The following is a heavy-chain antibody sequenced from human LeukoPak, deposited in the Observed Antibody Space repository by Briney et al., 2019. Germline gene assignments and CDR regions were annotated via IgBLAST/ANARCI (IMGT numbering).Heavy chain of an antibody. J-gene: IGHJ4*02. CDR3: AKEAHFGVVTSFDC. Sequence: TGGSLRLSCAASEFSLSSFAMSWVRQAPGKGLEWVTAISGSGVSTFYADSVRGRFTISRDLSKNTLYLQMNSLRAEDTAVYYCAKEAHFGVVTSFDCLGQGTLVTVSS. D-gene: IGHD3-3*01. CDR2: ISGSGVST. V-gene: IGHV3-23*01. CDR1: EFSLSSFA.